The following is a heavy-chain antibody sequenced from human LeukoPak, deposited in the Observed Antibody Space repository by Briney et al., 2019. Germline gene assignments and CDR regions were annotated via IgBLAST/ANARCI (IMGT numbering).Heavy chain of an antibody. J-gene: IGHJ6*03. CDR2: ISYDGSNK. CDR1: GFTFSSYA. Sequence: GGSLRLSCAASGFTFSSYAMHWVRQAPGKGLEWVAVISYDGSNKYYADSVKGRFTISRDNSENTLYLQMNSLRAEDTAVYYCARSRDYYYYYMDVWGKGTTVTVSS. V-gene: IGHV3-30-3*01. CDR3: ARSRDYYYYYMDV.